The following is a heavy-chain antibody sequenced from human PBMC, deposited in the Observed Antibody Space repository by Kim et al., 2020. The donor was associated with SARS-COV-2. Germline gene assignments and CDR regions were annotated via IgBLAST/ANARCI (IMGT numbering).Heavy chain of an antibody. V-gene: IGHV4-39*01. Sequence: SETLSLTCTVSGGSISSRSHHWGWIRQPPGKGLEWIGGIYYSGNTYYSPSLRSRVTLSVDTSKNQFSLRLRSVTAADTAVYYCARGGYIVADILLAPGVWGQGTLVTVSS. J-gene: IGHJ4*02. D-gene: IGHD5-12*01. CDR1: GGSISSRSHH. CDR3: ARGGYIVADILLAPGV. CDR2: IYYSGNT.